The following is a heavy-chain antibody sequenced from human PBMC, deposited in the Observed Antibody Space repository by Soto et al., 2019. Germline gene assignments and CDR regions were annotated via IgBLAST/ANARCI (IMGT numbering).Heavy chain of an antibody. CDR3: ARLNGMDV. CDR2: VYYGGRS. V-gene: IGHV4-39*01. CDR1: SAPVSSTTYT. Sequence: SETLSLTCTVSSAPVSSTTYTWGWIRQPPGKGLEWVASVYYGGRSYYNPTLNSRVTISVDTSKNQFSLKMTSVTAADTAVYYCARLNGMDVWGPGTTVTVSS. J-gene: IGHJ6*02.